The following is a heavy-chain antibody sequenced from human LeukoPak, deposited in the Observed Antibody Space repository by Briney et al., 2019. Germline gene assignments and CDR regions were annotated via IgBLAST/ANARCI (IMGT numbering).Heavy chain of an antibody. CDR2: IYYSGSS. J-gene: IGHJ4*02. D-gene: IGHD6-19*01. CDR3: ARAKKAVAGFFDY. CDR1: GDSISSYY. V-gene: IGHV4-59*01. Sequence: SETLSLTCTVSGDSISSYYWSWIRQPPGKGLEWIGCIYYSGSSNYNPSLKSRVTISVDTSKNQVSLKLSSVTAADTAVYYCARAKKAVAGFFDYWSQGPLVTVSS.